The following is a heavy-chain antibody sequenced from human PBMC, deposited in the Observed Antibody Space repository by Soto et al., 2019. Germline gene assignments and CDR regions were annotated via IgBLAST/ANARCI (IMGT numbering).Heavy chain of an antibody. CDR3: ANSVYDSRGYYVPDAFDI. J-gene: IGHJ3*02. Sequence: QITLKESGPTLVKPTQTLTLTCTFSGFSLSTSGVGVGWIRQPPGNALEWLALIYWNDDKRYSPSLKSRLTITKDTSKNQVVLTMTNMDAVDTATYYCANSVYDSRGYYVPDAFDIWGQGTMVTVSS. D-gene: IGHD3-22*01. V-gene: IGHV2-5*01. CDR1: GFSLSTSGVG. CDR2: IYWNDDK.